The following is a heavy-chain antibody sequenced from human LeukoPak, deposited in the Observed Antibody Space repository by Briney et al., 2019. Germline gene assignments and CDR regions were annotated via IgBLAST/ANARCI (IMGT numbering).Heavy chain of an antibody. J-gene: IGHJ2*01. CDR2: FSGSGSSA. D-gene: IGHD2-15*01. V-gene: IGHV3-23*01. Sequence: GRSLRLSCAVSGFTFSDYSMHWVRQAPGKGLEWVSGFSGSGSSAYYADSVKGRFTISRDNSKNTLYLQMNSLRAEDTAVYYCAKVLGSYWYFDLWGRGTLVTVSS. CDR3: AKVLGSYWYFDL. CDR1: GFTFSDYS.